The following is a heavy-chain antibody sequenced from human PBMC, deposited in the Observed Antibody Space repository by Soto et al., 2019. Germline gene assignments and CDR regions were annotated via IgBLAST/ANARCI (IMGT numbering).Heavy chain of an antibody. CDR3: AKDGWELLRGFDP. CDR2: ISGSGGST. D-gene: IGHD1-26*01. CDR1: GFTFRTYA. J-gene: IGHJ5*02. V-gene: IGHV3-23*01. Sequence: EVQLLESGGGLVQPGGPLRLSCAASGFTFRTYAMTWVRQAPGKGLEWVSTISGSGGSTYYADSVKGRFTISRDNSKNTLYLQMNSLRAEDTAVYYCAKDGWELLRGFDPWGQGTLVTVSS.